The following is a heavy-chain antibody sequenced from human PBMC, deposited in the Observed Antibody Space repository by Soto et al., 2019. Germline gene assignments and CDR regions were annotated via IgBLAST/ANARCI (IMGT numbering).Heavy chain of an antibody. CDR1: GFTFSSYG. J-gene: IGHJ6*02. CDR2: ISYDGSNK. D-gene: IGHD2-21*01. Sequence: GGSLRLSCAASGFTFSSYGMHWVRQAPGKGLEWVAVISYDGSNKYYADSVKGRFTISRDNSKNTLYLQMNSLRAEDTAVYYCAKVIKGLVRPMDVWGQGTTVTVSS. V-gene: IGHV3-30*18. CDR3: AKVIKGLVRPMDV.